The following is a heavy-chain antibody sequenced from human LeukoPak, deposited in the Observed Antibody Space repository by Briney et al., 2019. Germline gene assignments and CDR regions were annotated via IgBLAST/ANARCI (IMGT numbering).Heavy chain of an antibody. V-gene: IGHV3-23*01. CDR1: GFTFSSYA. J-gene: IGHJ4*02. CDR2: ISGSGGST. D-gene: IGHD3-22*01. Sequence: GGSLRLSCAASGFTFSSYAMSWVRQAPGKGLEWVSAISGSGGSTYYADSVKGRFTISRGNSKNTLYLQMNSLRAEDTAVYYCAKDTYYYDSSGYYPVDYWGQGTLVTVSS. CDR3: AKDTYYYDSSGYYPVDY.